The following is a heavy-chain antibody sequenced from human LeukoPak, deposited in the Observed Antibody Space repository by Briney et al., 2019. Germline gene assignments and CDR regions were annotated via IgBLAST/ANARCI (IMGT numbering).Heavy chain of an antibody. Sequence: GGSLRLSCAASGFTFSDHYMSWIRQGPGKGLEWVSYISKTSSHIYYADSVKGRFTISRDNSKNTLYLQMNSLRAEDTAVYYCAKDGPLGYYDSSGYYSHDAFDIWGQGTMVTVSS. CDR3: AKDGPLGYYDSSGYYSHDAFDI. D-gene: IGHD3-22*01. CDR2: ISKTSSHI. J-gene: IGHJ3*02. V-gene: IGHV3-11*05. CDR1: GFTFSDHY.